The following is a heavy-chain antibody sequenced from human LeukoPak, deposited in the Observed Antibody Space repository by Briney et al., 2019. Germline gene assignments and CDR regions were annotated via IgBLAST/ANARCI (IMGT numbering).Heavy chain of an antibody. V-gene: IGHV3-9*01. CDR2: ISWSRYII. J-gene: IGHJ3*02. Sequence: GRSLRLSCAASGFTFDEYAMHWVRQAPGKGLEWVSGISWSRYIIEYADSVRGRFTISRDNAKNSLFLQMDSLRAEDSAMYYCVRDHVGGSCVDCPLGDAFDTWGQGTMVTVSS. CDR1: GFTFDEYA. D-gene: IGHD2-15*01. CDR3: VRDHVGGSCVDCPLGDAFDT.